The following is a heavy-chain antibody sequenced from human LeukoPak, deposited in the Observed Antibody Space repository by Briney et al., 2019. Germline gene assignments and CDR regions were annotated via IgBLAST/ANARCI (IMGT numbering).Heavy chain of an antibody. Sequence: GGSLRLSCAASGFSVSNNYMSWVRQAPGKGLEWVSVIYSSGNTYYADSVKGRFTISRDNSKNTLYLQMNSLRAEDTAVYYCARWYSSSWDPGFHAFDIWGQGTMVTVSS. CDR3: ARWYSSSWDPGFHAFDI. CDR2: IYSSGNT. J-gene: IGHJ3*02. D-gene: IGHD6-13*01. V-gene: IGHV3-53*01. CDR1: GFSVSNNY.